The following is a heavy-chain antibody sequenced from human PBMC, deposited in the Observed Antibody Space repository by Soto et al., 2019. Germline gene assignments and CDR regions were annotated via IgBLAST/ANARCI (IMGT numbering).Heavy chain of an antibody. CDR2: IYYSGST. CDR1: GGSISSSSYY. J-gene: IGHJ5*02. Sequence: QLQLQESGPGLVKPSETLSLTCTVSGGSISSSSYYWGWIRQPPGKGLEWIGSIYYSGSTYYNPSLKSRVTLSVDTSKNQFSLKLSSVTAADTAVYYCARPLWFGEEGWFDPWGQGTLVTVSS. V-gene: IGHV4-39*01. CDR3: ARPLWFGEEGWFDP. D-gene: IGHD3-10*01.